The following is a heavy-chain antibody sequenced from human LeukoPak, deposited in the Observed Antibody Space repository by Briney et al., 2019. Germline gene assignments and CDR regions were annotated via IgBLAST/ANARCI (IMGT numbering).Heavy chain of an antibody. CDR2: INSEGSST. CDR3: ARDSDGSSFGY. J-gene: IGHJ4*02. V-gene: IGHV3-74*01. Sequence: PGGSLRLSCAASGFTFSSYAMSWVRQAPGKGLVWVSRINSEGSSTSYADSVKGRFTISRDNAKNTLYLQMNSLRAEDTAVYYCARDSDGSSFGYWGQGTLVTVSS. D-gene: IGHD6-6*01. CDR1: GFTFSSYA.